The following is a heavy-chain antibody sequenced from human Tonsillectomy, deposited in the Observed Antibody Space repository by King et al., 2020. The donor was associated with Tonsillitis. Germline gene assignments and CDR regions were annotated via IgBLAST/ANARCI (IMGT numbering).Heavy chain of an antibody. V-gene: IGHV3-30*02. CDR1: GFTFSNYG. CDR2: IRHDGSNT. J-gene: IGHJ4*02. CDR3: AKGAGAGFLDY. Sequence: QLVQSGGGVVQPGGSLRLSCAASGFTFSNYGMHWVRQAPGKGLEWVAFIRHDGSNTYCADSVKGRFTISRDNSKNTLYLQMNSLKTEDTAVYYCAKGAGAGFLDYWGQGTLVTVSS. D-gene: IGHD3-10*01.